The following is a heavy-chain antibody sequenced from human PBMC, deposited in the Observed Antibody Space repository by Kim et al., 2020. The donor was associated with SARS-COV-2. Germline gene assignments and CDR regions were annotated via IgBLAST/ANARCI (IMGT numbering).Heavy chain of an antibody. D-gene: IGHD6-19*01. J-gene: IGHJ4*02. CDR1: GGSFSGYY. CDR3: AREVEAQYYFDY. Sequence: SETLSLTCAVYGGSFSGYYWSWIRQPPGKRLEWIGEINHSGSTNYNPSLKSRVTISVDTSKNQFSLKLSSVTAADTAVYYCAREVEAQYYFDYWGQGTLVTVSS. CDR2: INHSGST. V-gene: IGHV4-34*01.